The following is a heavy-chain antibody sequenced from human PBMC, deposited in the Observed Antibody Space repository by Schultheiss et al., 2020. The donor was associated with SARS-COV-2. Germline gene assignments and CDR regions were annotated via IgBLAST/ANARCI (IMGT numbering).Heavy chain of an antibody. CDR3: ASHSNLQY. V-gene: IGHV3-74*01. CDR1: GFPFNSYW. CDR2: INSDGSFT. J-gene: IGHJ4*02. Sequence: GESLKISCAASGFPFNSYWMHWVRQAPGKGLVWVSRINSDGSFTNYADSVKGRFTVSRDNAKNTLYLQMNSLRVEDTAVYYCASHSNLQYWGQGTLVTVSS. D-gene: IGHD5-18*01.